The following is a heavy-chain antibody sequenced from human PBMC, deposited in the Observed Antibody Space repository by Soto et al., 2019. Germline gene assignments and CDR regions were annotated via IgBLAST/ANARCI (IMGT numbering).Heavy chain of an antibody. CDR3: AKKCPPRDAFDI. J-gene: IGHJ3*02. CDR2: ISAGGSNT. Sequence: EVQLLESGGGLVQPGGSLRLSCAVSGFTFRSYAMSWVRQAPGKGPEWVSVISAGGSNTYYAESVKGRFTISRDNSKNTLYLQMNSLRDEDTAVYYCAKKCPPRDAFDILGQGTMVTVST. CDR1: GFTFRSYA. V-gene: IGHV3-23*01.